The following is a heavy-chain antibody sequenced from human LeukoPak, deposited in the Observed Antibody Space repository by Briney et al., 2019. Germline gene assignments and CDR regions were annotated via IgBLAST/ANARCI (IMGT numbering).Heavy chain of an antibody. J-gene: IGHJ3*02. V-gene: IGHV4-4*07. Sequence: SETLSLTCTVSGGSISSYYWSWIRQPAGKGLEWIGRIYTSGSTNYNTSLKSRVTMSVDTSKNQFSLKLSSVTAADTAVYYCARALERRFGELSTRGAFDIWGQGTMVTVSS. CDR1: GGSISSYY. CDR3: ARALERRFGELSTRGAFDI. D-gene: IGHD3-10*01. CDR2: IYTSGST.